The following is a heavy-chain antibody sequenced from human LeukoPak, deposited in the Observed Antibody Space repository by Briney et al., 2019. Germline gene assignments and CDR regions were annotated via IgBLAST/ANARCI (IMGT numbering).Heavy chain of an antibody. J-gene: IGHJ4*02. CDR1: GFTFDDYA. CDR3: AKDIAAGLAARAGFDY. D-gene: IGHD6-6*01. Sequence: GGSLRLSCAASGFTFDDYAMHWVRQAPGKGLEWVSGLNWDSGGIVYADSVKGRFTISRDNAKNSLYLQMNSLRAEDMALYYCAKDIAAGLAARAGFDYWGQGTLVIVSS. V-gene: IGHV3-9*03. CDR2: LNWDSGGI.